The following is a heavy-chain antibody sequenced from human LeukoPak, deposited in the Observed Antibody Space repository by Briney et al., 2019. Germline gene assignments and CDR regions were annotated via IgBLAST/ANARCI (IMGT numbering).Heavy chain of an antibody. CDR2: VYSDGST. V-gene: IGHV4-39*01. Sequence: PSETLSLTCTVSGGSISIIDYFWDWVRQPPGKGLYWLGSVYSDGSTSYNPSLKNRVTISIDTSKNQFSLKLSSVTAADTAVYYCARGPWGTIFGVVIGNLYYFDYWGQGTLVTVSS. D-gene: IGHD3-3*01. CDR1: GGSISIIDYF. CDR3: ARGPWGTIFGVVIGNLYYFDY. J-gene: IGHJ4*02.